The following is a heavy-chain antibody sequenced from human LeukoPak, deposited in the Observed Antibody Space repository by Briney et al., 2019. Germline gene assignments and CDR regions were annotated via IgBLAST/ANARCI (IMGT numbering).Heavy chain of an antibody. J-gene: IGHJ4*02. V-gene: IGHV1-2*02. CDR3: ARDGISGDYLFDY. Sequence: GASVKVSCKASGYTFTGYYMQWVRQAPGQGLEWMGWINPNSGGTNYAPKFQGRVTMTRDTSISTAYMDLSRLRSDDTAVYYCARDGISGDYLFDYWGQGTLITVSS. CDR1: GYTFTGYY. D-gene: IGHD1-26*01. CDR2: INPNSGGT.